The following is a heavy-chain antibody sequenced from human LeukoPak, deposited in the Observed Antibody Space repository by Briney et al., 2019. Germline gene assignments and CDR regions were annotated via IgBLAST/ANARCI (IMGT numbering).Heavy chain of an antibody. J-gene: IGHJ4*02. CDR3: AKVGGSSWPYYLDY. D-gene: IGHD6-13*01. V-gene: IGHV3-23*01. CDR2: VSHSGGGT. CDR1: GLSFSSYA. Sequence: GGSLRLSCAASGLSFSSYAMGWVRQTPGKGLEWVSGVSHSGGGTYYADSVKGRFTISRDNSKNTLYLQMNSLRAEDTAVYYCAKVGGSSWPYYLDYWGQGTLVTVSS.